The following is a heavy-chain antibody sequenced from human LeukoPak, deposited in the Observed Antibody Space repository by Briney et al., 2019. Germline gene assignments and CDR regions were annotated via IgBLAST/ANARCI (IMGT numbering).Heavy chain of an antibody. V-gene: IGHV4-59*11. Sequence: SETLSLTCTVSGGSISSHYWSWIRQPPGKGLEWIGYIYYSGSTNYNPSLKNRVTISVDTSKNQFSLKLSSVTAADTAVYYCARDKGGTTPTGYFQHWGQGTLVTVSS. J-gene: IGHJ1*01. CDR3: ARDKGGTTPTGYFQH. D-gene: IGHD1-7*01. CDR1: GGSISSHY. CDR2: IYYSGST.